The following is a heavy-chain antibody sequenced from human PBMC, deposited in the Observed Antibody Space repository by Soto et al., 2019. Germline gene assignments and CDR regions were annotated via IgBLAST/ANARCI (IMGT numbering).Heavy chain of an antibody. J-gene: IGHJ3*02. Sequence: SETLSLTCTVSGGSISSGDYYGSWIRQPPGKGLEWIGYIYYSGSTYYNPSLKSRVTISVDTSKNQFSLKLSSVTAADTAVYYCARSPYCSGGSCYSVAFDIWGQGTMVTVSS. D-gene: IGHD2-15*01. CDR3: ARSPYCSGGSCYSVAFDI. CDR2: IYYSGST. CDR1: GGSISSGDYY. V-gene: IGHV4-30-4*01.